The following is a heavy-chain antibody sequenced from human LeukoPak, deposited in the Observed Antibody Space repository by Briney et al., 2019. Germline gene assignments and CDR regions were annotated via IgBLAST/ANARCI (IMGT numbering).Heavy chain of an antibody. D-gene: IGHD3-10*01. V-gene: IGHV3-53*01. Sequence: PGGSLRLSCAASGFTVSSNYMSWVRQAPGNGLEWVSVIYSGVSTYYADSVKGRFTISRDNSKNTLYLQMNSLRAEDTAVYYCARAGQYYYGSGSYYYYYYYMDVWGKGTTVTVSS. CDR2: IYSGVST. CDR3: ARAGQYYYGSGSYYYYYYYMDV. CDR1: GFTVSSNY. J-gene: IGHJ6*03.